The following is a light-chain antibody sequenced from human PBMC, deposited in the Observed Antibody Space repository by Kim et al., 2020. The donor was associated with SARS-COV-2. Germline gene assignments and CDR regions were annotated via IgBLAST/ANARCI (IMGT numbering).Light chain of an antibody. Sequence: KTLTISGIRSRRGMASNYVQCYQHRPSSCPTVVIDEDNQRPSGVPVRFSGSIDSASNSASLTFSGLKTEDEADYYCQSYDSSNPVVFGGGTQLTVL. CDR3: QSYDSSNPVV. CDR2: EDN. CDR1: RRGMASNY. J-gene: IGLJ2*01. V-gene: IGLV6-57*01.